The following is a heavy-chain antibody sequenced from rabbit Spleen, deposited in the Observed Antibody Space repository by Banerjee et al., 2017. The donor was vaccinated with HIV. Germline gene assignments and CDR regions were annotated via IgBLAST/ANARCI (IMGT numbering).Heavy chain of an antibody. CDR3: ARDTGSSFSSYGMDL. D-gene: IGHD8-1*01. J-gene: IGHJ6*01. CDR2: IAGSSSDFI. CDR1: GVSFSFSSY. Sequence: EESGGGLVKPGASLTLTCTASGVSFSFSSYMCWVRQAPGKGLEWISCIAGSSSDFIYSATWAKGRFTCSKTSSTTVTLQMTSLTVADTATYFCARDTGSSFSSYGMDLWGPGTLVTVS. V-gene: IGHV1S40*01.